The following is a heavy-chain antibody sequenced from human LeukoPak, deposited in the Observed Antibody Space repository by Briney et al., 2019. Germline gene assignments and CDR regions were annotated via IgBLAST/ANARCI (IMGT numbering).Heavy chain of an antibody. CDR2: IFPGDSDT. D-gene: IGHD4-11*01. J-gene: IGHJ4*02. CDR1: GYSFSSYW. CDR3: ARSDYTKFDY. V-gene: IGHV5-51*01. Sequence: GESLKISCKGSGYSFSSYWIGWVRQMPGKGLEWMGIIFPGDSDTTYSPSFQGQVTISADKSINTASLQWSSLKASDTAMYYCARSDYTKFDYWGQGTLVTVAS.